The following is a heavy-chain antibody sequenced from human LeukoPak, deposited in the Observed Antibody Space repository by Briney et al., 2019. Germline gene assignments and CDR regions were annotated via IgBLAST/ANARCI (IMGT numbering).Heavy chain of an antibody. J-gene: IGHJ2*01. CDR3: ARTKQLRYFDWFGYFDL. D-gene: IGHD3-9*01. V-gene: IGHV4-61*02. CDR1: GGSIRSGSYY. Sequence: SETLSLTCTVSGGSIRSGSYYWSWIRQPAGKGLEWIGRIYISGSTNYNPSLKSRVTISVDTSKNQVSLRLNSVTAADTAVYYCARTKQLRYFDWFGYFDLWGRGTLVTVSS. CDR2: IYISGST.